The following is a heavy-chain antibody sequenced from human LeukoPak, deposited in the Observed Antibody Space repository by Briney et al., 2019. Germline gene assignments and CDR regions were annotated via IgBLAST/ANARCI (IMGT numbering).Heavy chain of an antibody. CDR2: SSSSGTII. Sequence: PGGSLRLSCAASGFTFSYYYMSWIRQAPGKGLEWVSYSSSSGTIIKFADSVKGRFTISRYNAKNSMYLQMNSLRAEDTAVYYCAREAWYNCRWYETENYYYYYYMDVWGKGTTVTVSS. J-gene: IGHJ6*03. V-gene: IGHV3-11*01. CDR3: AREAWYNCRWYETENYYYYYYMDV. D-gene: IGHD6-13*01. CDR1: GFTFSYYY.